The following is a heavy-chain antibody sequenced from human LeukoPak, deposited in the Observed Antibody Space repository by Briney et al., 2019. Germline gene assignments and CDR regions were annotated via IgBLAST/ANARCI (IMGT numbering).Heavy chain of an antibody. CDR3: AKVTYYYDSSGYYADAFDI. CDR2: ISDSGDYT. J-gene: IGHJ3*02. Sequence: GGSLTLSCAGSGFTFSSYAMSWVRQAPGQGLEWVSVISDSGDYTSYADSVRGRFTISRDNSRNTLYLQMISLRPEDTAVYYCAKVTYYYDSSGYYADAFDIWGQGTMVTVSS. CDR1: GFTFSSYA. V-gene: IGHV3-23*01. D-gene: IGHD3-22*01.